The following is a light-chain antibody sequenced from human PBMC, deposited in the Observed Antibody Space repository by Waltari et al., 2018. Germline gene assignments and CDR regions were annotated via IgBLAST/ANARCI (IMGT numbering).Light chain of an antibody. V-gene: IGLV3-1*01. CDR1: KLRDKY. CDR2: QDV. Sequence: SYVLNQPPSVSVSPGQTASITCSGEKLRDKYASWYQQKAGQPPVLIIYQDVERPSSIPDRFSASNSGTTATLTISGTQALDEADYYCQAGDGNTVIFGGGTRLTVL. J-gene: IGLJ2*01. CDR3: QAGDGNTVI.